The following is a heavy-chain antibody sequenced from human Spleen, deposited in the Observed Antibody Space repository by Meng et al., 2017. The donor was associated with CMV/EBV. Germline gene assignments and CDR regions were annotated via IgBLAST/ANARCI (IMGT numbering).Heavy chain of an antibody. D-gene: IGHD1-26*01. J-gene: IGHJ4*02. V-gene: IGHV1-69*01. CDR1: GYTFTGYY. CDR2: IIPIFGTA. Sequence: VPPVQSGAEVKMPGASVKVSCKASGYTFTGYYMHWVRQAPGQGLEWMGGIIPIFGTANYAQKFQGRVTITADESTSTAYMELSSLRSEDTAVYYCARDLKVGALYWGQGTLVTVSS. CDR3: ARDLKVGALY.